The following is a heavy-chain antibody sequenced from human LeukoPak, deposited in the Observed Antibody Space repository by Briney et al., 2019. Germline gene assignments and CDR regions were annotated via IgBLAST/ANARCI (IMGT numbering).Heavy chain of an antibody. CDR1: GFTFSDYY. J-gene: IGHJ4*02. V-gene: IGHV3-11*04. CDR3: ASQYDYVWGSYPPPGI. CDR2: ISSSGSTI. D-gene: IGHD3-16*02. Sequence: AGGSLRLSCAASGFTFSDYYMSWIRQAPGKGLEWVSYISSSGSTIYYADSVKGRFTISRDNAKNSLYLQMNSLRAEDTAVYYCASQYDYVWGSYPPPGIWGQGTLVTVSS.